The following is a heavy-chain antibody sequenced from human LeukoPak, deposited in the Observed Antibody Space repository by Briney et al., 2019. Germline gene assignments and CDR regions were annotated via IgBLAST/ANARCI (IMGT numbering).Heavy chain of an antibody. V-gene: IGHV1-18*01. D-gene: IGHD2-15*01. J-gene: IGHJ5*02. Sequence: ASVKVSCKASGYTFTSYGISWVRQAPGQGLEWMGWISAYNGNTNYAQKLQGRVTMTTDTSTSTAYMELRSLRSDDTAVYYCAKVVAAISWFDPWGQGTLVTVSS. CDR1: GYTFTSYG. CDR3: AKVVAAISWFDP. CDR2: ISAYNGNT.